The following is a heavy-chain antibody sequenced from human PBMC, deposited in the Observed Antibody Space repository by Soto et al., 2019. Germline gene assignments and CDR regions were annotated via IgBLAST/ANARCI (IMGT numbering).Heavy chain of an antibody. V-gene: IGHV3-30*18. CDR1: GFTLSSYG. CDR3: AKFSAPFGDPLRVVPTGVDY. J-gene: IGHJ4*02. Sequence: GGSLRLSCAASGFTLSSYGMHWVRQAPGKGLEWVAVISYDGSNKYYADSVKGRFTISRDNSKNTLYLQMNSLRAEDTAVYYCAKFSAPFGDPLRVVPTGVDYWGQGTLATVSS. CDR2: ISYDGSNK. D-gene: IGHD3-10*01.